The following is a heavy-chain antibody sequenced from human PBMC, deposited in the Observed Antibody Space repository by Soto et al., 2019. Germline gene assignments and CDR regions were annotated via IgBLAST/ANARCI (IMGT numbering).Heavy chain of an antibody. CDR3: ARDLSDSSGAPY. CDR2: ISSSSSYI. V-gene: IGHV3-21*01. CDR1: GFTFSSYS. D-gene: IGHD6-19*01. Sequence: GGSLRLSCAASGFTFSSYSMNWVRQAPGKGLEWVSSISSSSSYIYYADSVKGRFTISRDNAKNSLHLQMNSLRAEDTAVYYCARDLSDSSGAPYWGQGTLVTVSS. J-gene: IGHJ4*02.